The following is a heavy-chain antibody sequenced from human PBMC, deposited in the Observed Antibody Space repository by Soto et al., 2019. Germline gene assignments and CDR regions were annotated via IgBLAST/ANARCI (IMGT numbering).Heavy chain of an antibody. CDR1: GFTCDNHG. CDR3: ARDGGVVVAVDAFDV. Sequence: PGGSLRLSCAASGFTCDNHGMTWVRQAPGKGLEWVSGITWNGATTGYADSVKGRFTISRDNAKNSLYLQMNSLRVEDTALYYCARDGGVVVAVDAFDVWGQGTMVTVSS. V-gene: IGHV3-20*04. D-gene: IGHD6-19*01. CDR2: ITWNGATT. J-gene: IGHJ3*01.